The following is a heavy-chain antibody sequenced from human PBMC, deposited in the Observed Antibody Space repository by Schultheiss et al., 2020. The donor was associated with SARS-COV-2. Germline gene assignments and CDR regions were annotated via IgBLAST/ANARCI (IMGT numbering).Heavy chain of an antibody. CDR2: IYHSGST. Sequence: SETLSLTCTVSGGSISSGGYYWNWIRQHPGKGLEWIGHIYHSGSTNYNPSLKSRVTISVDTSKNQFSLKLSSVTAADTAVYYCARRVALIAAAGSYWFDPWGQGTLVTVSS. V-gene: IGHV4-61*08. D-gene: IGHD6-13*01. CDR1: GGSISSGGYY. CDR3: ARRVALIAAAGSYWFDP. J-gene: IGHJ5*02.